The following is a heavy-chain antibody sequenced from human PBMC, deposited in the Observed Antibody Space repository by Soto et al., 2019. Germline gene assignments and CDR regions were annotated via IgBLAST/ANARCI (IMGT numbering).Heavy chain of an antibody. CDR3: ARDLDFRDFWSGHFGGVWFDP. J-gene: IGHJ5*02. Sequence: GASVKVSCKACGGTFSSYAISWVRQAPGQGLEWMGGIIPIFGTANYAQKLQGRVTITADDSTSTAYMELSSLRSEDTAVYYCARDLDFRDFWSGHFGGVWFDPWGQGTLVTVSS. CDR1: GGTFSSYA. V-gene: IGHV1-69*13. CDR2: IIPIFGTA. D-gene: IGHD3-3*01.